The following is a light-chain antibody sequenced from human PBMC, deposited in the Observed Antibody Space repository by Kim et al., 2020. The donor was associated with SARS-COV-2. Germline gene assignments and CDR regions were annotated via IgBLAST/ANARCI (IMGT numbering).Light chain of an antibody. J-gene: IGKJ2*01. CDR2: GAS. V-gene: IGKV3-20*01. CDR3: QQYASSPYT. CDR1: QSVSSSY. Sequence: EIVLTQSPGTLSLSPGERATLSCRASQSVSSSYLAWYQQTAGQAPRLLIYGASSRATGIPDRFSGSESGTYFPLTISRLEPEDFAVYYCQQYASSPYTFGQGTKVENK.